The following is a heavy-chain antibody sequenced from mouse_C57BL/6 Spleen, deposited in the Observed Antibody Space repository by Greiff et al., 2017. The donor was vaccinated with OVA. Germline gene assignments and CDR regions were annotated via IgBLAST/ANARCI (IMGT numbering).Heavy chain of an antibody. V-gene: IGHV5-16*01. CDR3: ASSGHWYFDV. J-gene: IGHJ1*03. CDR2: INYDGSST. Sequence: EVMLVESEGGLVQPGSSMNLSCTASGFTFSDYYMAWVRQVPEKGLEWVANINYDGSSTYYLDSLKSRYIISRDNAKNILYLQMSSLKSEDTATYYCASSGHWYFDVWGTGTTVTVSS. CDR1: GFTFSDYY.